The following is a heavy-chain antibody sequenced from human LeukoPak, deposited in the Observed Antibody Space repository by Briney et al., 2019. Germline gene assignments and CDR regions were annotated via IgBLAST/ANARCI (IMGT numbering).Heavy chain of an antibody. CDR3: ARDSPPYCSSTSCVFDP. CDR2: INPNSGGT. CDR1: GYTFTGYY. J-gene: IGHJ5*02. Sequence: GASVKVSCKASGYTFTGYYMHWVRQAPGQGLEWMRWINPNSGGTNYAQQFQGRVTITRDTSNSTAYMELSRLRSDDTAVYYCARDSPPYCSSTSCVFDPWGQGTLVTVSS. D-gene: IGHD2-2*01. V-gene: IGHV1-2*02.